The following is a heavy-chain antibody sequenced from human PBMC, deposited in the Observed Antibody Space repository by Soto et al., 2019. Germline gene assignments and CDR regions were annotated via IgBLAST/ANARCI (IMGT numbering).Heavy chain of an antibody. CDR1: GFTFSSYA. J-gene: IGHJ4*02. D-gene: IGHD3-22*01. Sequence: PGGSLRLSCAASGFTFSSYAMHWVRQAPGKGLEWVAVISYDGSNKYYADSVKGRFTISRDNSKDTLYLQMNSLRAEDTAVYYCAKAYTDYDSSVPLDYWGQGTLVTVSS. CDR2: ISYDGSNK. V-gene: IGHV3-30-3*01. CDR3: AKAYTDYDSSVPLDY.